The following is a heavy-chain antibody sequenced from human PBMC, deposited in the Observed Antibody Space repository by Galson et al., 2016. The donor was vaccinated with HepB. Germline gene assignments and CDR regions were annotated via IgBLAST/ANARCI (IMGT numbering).Heavy chain of an antibody. D-gene: IGHD2-21*01. V-gene: IGHV3-21*06. CDR1: GFSFGHYN. Sequence: SLRLSCAASGFSFGHYNMNWVRQAPGKGLEWVSSISGSSSDIFYADSLKGRFTISRDNTNNSLYLQMNSLRADDTAIYYCARDTCDGGNCYSVYWGQGALVAVSS. CDR3: ARDTCDGGNCYSVY. J-gene: IGHJ4*02. CDR2: ISGSSSDI.